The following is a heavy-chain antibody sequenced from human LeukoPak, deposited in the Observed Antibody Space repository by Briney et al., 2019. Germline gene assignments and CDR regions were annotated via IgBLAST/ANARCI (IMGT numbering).Heavy chain of an antibody. Sequence: PSETLSLTCTVSGGSISSSSNYMSWVRQAPGKGLEWVSVIYSGGSTYYADSVKGRFTISRDNSKNTLYLQMSSLRAEDTAVYYCATPGWGYFDWLPYWGQGTLVTVSS. CDR2: IYSGGST. J-gene: IGHJ4*02. V-gene: IGHV3-66*01. CDR3: ATPGWGYFDWLPY. D-gene: IGHD3-9*01. CDR1: GGSISSSSNY.